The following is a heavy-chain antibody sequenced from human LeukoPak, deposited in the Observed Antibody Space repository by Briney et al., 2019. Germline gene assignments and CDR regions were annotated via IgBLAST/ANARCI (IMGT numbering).Heavy chain of an antibody. CDR3: ARRDGTGYYYPWYFDL. V-gene: IGHV4-39*01. J-gene: IGHJ2*01. Sequence: SETLSLTCSVSGGSISSSSYYWGWIRQPPGKGLEWLGSIYYSGSTYYNPSLKSRVTISVDTSKNQFSLKLSSVTAADTAVYYCARRDGTGYYYPWYFDLWGRGTLVTVSP. CDR2: IYYSGST. CDR1: GGSISSSSYY. D-gene: IGHD3-22*01.